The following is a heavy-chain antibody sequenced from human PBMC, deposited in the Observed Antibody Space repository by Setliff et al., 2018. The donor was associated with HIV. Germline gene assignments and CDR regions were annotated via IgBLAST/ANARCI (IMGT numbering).Heavy chain of an antibody. CDR2: IRYDGSNK. CDR3: AKDHATSSWFTALLDY. CDR1: GFTFSTYG. V-gene: IGHV3-30*02. D-gene: IGHD6-13*01. Sequence: LRLSCAASGFTFSTYGMHWVRQAPGKGLEWVAFIRYDGSNKYYADSVKGRFTISRDNSKNTLYLQMNSLRAEDTAVYYCAKDHATSSWFTALLDYWGQGALVTVSS. J-gene: IGHJ4*02.